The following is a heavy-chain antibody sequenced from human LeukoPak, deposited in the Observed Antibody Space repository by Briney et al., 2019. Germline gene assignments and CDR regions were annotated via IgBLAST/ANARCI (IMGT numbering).Heavy chain of an antibody. Sequence: PGGSLRLSCAASGFTFSSYAMSWVRQAPGKGLEWVSAISGSGGSTYYADSVKGRFTISRDNSKNTLYLQMNSLGAEDTAVYYCAKDLLGYCSSTSCYAFGIWGQGTMVTVSS. D-gene: IGHD2-2*01. CDR3: AKDLLGYCSSTSCYAFGI. V-gene: IGHV3-23*01. CDR2: ISGSGGST. CDR1: GFTFSSYA. J-gene: IGHJ3*02.